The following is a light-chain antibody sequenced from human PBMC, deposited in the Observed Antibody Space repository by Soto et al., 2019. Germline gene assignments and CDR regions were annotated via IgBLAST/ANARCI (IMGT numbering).Light chain of an antibody. CDR3: RQYGRSLAFA. V-gene: IGKV3-20*01. CDR1: QSVSSNF. Sequence: ESVLPQSPGPPSFSPGERATLSCRSRQSVSSNFLAWYQQQPRQAPRLLLYGASNRATGIPDRFSGSGGATDFTPTISSLQPEDFVVYYCRQYGRSLAFAVGRGTKVDIK. CDR2: GAS. J-gene: IGKJ1*01.